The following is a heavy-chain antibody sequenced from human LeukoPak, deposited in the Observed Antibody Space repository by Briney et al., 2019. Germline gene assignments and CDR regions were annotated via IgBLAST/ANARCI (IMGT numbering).Heavy chain of an antibody. CDR3: ARDLGRGFGATLGYYYYMDV. Sequence: PSQNLSLTCAISGDSVSSNSAAWNWIRQSPSRGLEWLGRTYYRSKWYNDYAVSVKSRITINPDTSKNQFSLQLNSVTPEDTAVYYCARDLGRGFGATLGYYYYMDVWGKGTTVTISS. D-gene: IGHD3-10*01. V-gene: IGHV6-1*01. J-gene: IGHJ6*03. CDR2: TYYRSKWYN. CDR1: GDSVSSNSAA.